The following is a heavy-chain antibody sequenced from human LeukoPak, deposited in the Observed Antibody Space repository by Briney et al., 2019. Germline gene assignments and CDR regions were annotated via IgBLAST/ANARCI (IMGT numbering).Heavy chain of an antibody. CDR3: ARRGGHGGSFDY. CDR1: GGSISGYY. Sequence: SETLSLTCTVSGGSISGYYWSWIRQPPGKGLEWIGYMYYSGSTNYNPSLRSRVTISVDTSKNQFSLKLSSVTAADTAVYYCARRGGHGGSFDYWGQGTLVTVSS. D-gene: IGHD4-23*01. CDR2: MYYSGST. V-gene: IGHV4-59*08. J-gene: IGHJ4*02.